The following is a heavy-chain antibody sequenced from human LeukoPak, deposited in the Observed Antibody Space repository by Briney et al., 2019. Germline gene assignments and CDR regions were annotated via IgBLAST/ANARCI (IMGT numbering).Heavy chain of an antibody. CDR2: ISSSSSHI. CDR1: GFIFRTYS. V-gene: IGHV3-21*06. J-gene: IGHJ4*02. Sequence: NPGGSLRLSCVASGFIFRTYSMNWVRQAPGKGLEWVSSISSSSSHIYYEDSVKGRFTISRDNAKNSLYLRMNSLRAEDTAVYYCARTKRDPNPFDYWGQGTLVTVSS. CDR3: ARTKRDPNPFDY. D-gene: IGHD2-8*01.